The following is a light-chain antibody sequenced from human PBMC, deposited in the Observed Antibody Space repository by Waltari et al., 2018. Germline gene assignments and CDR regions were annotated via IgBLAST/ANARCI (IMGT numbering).Light chain of an antibody. CDR2: DVS. V-gene: IGLV2-14*03. J-gene: IGLJ2*01. CDR3: CSYTSSTSVT. Sequence: SALTQPASVSGSPGQSITISCTGVGRDIGTHEYVSWYQQHPGKAPKLIIYDVSHRPSGVSNRFSGSKSGSSASLTISGLQAEAAADYYCCSYTSSTSVTFGGGTKVTVL. CDR1: GRDIGTHEY.